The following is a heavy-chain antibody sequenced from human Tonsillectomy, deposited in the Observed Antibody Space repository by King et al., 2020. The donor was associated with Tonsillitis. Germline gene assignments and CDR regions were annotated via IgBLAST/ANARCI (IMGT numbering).Heavy chain of an antibody. J-gene: IGHJ5*02. CDR2: IYDTGST. Sequence: LQLQESGSGLVKPSQNLSLTCAVSGDSISSGGHSWSWIRQPPGEGLEWIGYIYDTGSTYYNPSLKSRVTISLDGSKNQFSLELTSVTAADTALYFCASEATWKGGVPPWFDTWRRGMLVSVSS. D-gene: IGHD5-12*01. CDR3: ASEATWKGGVPPWFDT. V-gene: IGHV4-30-2*01. CDR1: GDSISSGGHS.